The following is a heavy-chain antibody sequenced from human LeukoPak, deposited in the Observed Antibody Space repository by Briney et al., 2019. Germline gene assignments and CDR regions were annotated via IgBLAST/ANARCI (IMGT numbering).Heavy chain of an antibody. Sequence: GGSLRLSCAASGFTFSNYWMHWVRQAPGKGLVWVSRINSDGSSTIYADSVKGRFTISRDNAKNTLYLQMNSLRVEDTAVYYCAAINIAQLPIRVYWGQGTLVTVSS. D-gene: IGHD5-24*01. J-gene: IGHJ4*02. CDR3: AAINIAQLPIRVY. CDR1: GFTFSNYW. CDR2: INSDGSST. V-gene: IGHV3-74*01.